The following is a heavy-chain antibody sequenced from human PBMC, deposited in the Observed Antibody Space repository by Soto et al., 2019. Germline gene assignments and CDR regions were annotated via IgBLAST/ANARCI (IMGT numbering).Heavy chain of an antibody. CDR3: TTDLWRIAVVVGSTGYFNT. Sequence: GGSLRLSCAASGFTFSDAWMSWVRQAPGKGLDWVGRIKSKSDGGTTEYAAPVRGRFTISRDDSKNTLYLQMNSLKTEDTAVYYCTTDLWRIAVVVGSTGYFNTWGQGTPVTVSS. J-gene: IGHJ5*02. D-gene: IGHD2-15*01. CDR1: GFTFSDAW. CDR2: IKSKSDGGTT. V-gene: IGHV3-15*01.